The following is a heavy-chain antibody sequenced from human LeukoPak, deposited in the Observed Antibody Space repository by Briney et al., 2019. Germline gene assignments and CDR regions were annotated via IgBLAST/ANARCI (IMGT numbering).Heavy chain of an antibody. D-gene: IGHD5-18*01. V-gene: IGHV5-51*01. J-gene: IGHJ5*02. CDR3: VRIPNTASPPNWFDP. CDR2: IYPGNSHV. CDR1: GYSFTNYW. Sequence: LGESLKISCKGSGYSFTNYWINWVRQIPGKGLEWMGAIYPGNSHVRYNPSLQGQVTISADTSFGVAYLQWSSLKTSDTGMYYCVRIPNTASPPNWFDPWGQGTLVTISS.